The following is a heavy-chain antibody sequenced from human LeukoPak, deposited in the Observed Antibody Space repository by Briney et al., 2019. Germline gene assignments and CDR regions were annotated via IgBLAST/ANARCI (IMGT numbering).Heavy chain of an antibody. J-gene: IGHJ4*02. CDR1: GFTFSSFA. Sequence: GGSVTLSCAASGFTFSSFAMHWVRQAPGKGLDWGAVTSSDGNIKYYADSVKGRFTISRDNSKNTLYLQMNSLRGEDTGVYYCARDPVPATARHFDYWGQGTLVTVSS. CDR2: TSSDGNIK. V-gene: IGHV3-30-3*01. D-gene: IGHD1-1*01. CDR3: ARDPVPATARHFDY.